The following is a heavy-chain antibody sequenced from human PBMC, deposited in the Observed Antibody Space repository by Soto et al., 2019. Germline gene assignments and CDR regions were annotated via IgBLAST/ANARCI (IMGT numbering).Heavy chain of an antibody. CDR2: IWYDGSNK. J-gene: IGHJ6*02. CDR1: GFTFSSYG. Sequence: GGSLRLSCAASGFTFSSYGMHWVRQAPGKGLEWVAVIWYDGSNKYYADSVKGRFTISRDNSKNTLYLQMNSLRAEDTAVYYCARVGRGGGNYYYYYGMDVWGQGTTVTVSS. V-gene: IGHV3-33*01. CDR3: ARVGRGGGNYYYYYGMDV. D-gene: IGHD3-16*01.